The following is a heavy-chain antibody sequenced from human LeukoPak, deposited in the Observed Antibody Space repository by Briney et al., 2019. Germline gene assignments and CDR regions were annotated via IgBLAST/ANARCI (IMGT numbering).Heavy chain of an antibody. Sequence: PGGSLRLSCAASGFTFSSYAMSCVRQAPGKGLEWVSAISGSGGSTYYADSVKGRFTISRDNSKNTLYLQMNSLRAEDTAVYYCAKGANYYGSGSLFDPWGQGTLVTVSS. CDR3: AKGANYYGSGSLFDP. V-gene: IGHV3-23*01. D-gene: IGHD3-10*01. J-gene: IGHJ5*02. CDR2: ISGSGGST. CDR1: GFTFSSYA.